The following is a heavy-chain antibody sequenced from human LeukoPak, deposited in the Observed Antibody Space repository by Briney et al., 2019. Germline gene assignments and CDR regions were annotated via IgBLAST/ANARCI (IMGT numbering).Heavy chain of an antibody. Sequence: GGSLRLSCAGSGFTFGGYGMHWFRQPPGKGREWVAVIAYDGSRAFYADSVKGRFTISRDNSKNTMSVQMDDLRAEDTAVYYCTRYNNDHFDYWGQGTLVTVSS. CDR3: TRYNNDHFDY. D-gene: IGHD1-14*01. CDR2: IAYDGSRA. CDR1: GFTFGGYG. J-gene: IGHJ4*02. V-gene: IGHV3-33*01.